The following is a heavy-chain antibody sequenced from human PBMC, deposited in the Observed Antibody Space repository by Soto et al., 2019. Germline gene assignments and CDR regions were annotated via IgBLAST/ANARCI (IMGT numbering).Heavy chain of an antibody. D-gene: IGHD6-19*01. CDR3: AWSSGWYGDAFDI. J-gene: IGHJ3*02. CDR2: IIPILGIA. CDR1: GYTFTNYT. V-gene: IGHV1-69*02. Sequence: QVQLVQSGGEVKKPGASVKVSCKASGYTFTNYTISWVRQAPGQGLEWMGRIIPILGIANYAQKFQGRVTITADKSTSTAYMELSSLRSEDTAVYYCAWSSGWYGDAFDIWGQGTMVTVSS.